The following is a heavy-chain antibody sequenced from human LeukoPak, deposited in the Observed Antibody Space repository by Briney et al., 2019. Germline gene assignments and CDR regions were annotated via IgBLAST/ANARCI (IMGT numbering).Heavy chain of an antibody. CDR2: IYPGDSDI. Sequence: GESLKISCKGSGYSFTNYWIGWVRQMPGNGLEWMGIIYPGDSDIRYSPSFQGQVTISADKSLSPAYLQWGSLKASDTAMYYCARLSTHLGLDYWGQGTLVTVSA. J-gene: IGHJ4*02. V-gene: IGHV5-51*01. CDR3: ARLSTHLGLDY. CDR1: GYSFTNYW.